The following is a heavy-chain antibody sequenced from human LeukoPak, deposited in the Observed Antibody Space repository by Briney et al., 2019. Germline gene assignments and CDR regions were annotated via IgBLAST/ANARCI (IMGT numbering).Heavy chain of an antibody. CDR2: ISSSSSYI. V-gene: IGHV3-21*01. J-gene: IGHJ4*02. CDR3: ARDEAVGASDY. CDR1: AFTFSSYS. Sequence: GGSLRLSCAASAFTFSSYSMNWVRQAPGKGLEWVSSISSSSSYIYYADSVKGRFTISRDNAKNSLYLQMNSLRAEDTAVYYCARDEAVGASDYWGQGTLVTVSS. D-gene: IGHD1-26*01.